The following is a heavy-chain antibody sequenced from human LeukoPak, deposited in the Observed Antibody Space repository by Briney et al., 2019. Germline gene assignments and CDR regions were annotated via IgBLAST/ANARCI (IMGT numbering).Heavy chain of an antibody. CDR1: GYTFTGYY. Sequence: GASVKVSCKASGYTFTGYYMHWVRQAPGQGLEWMGWINPNSGGTNYAQKFQGRVTMTRDTSISTAYMELSRLRSDDTAVYYCAREGYSGSVVDTPAFDIWGQGTMVTVSS. CDR3: AREGYSGSVVDTPAFDI. V-gene: IGHV1-2*02. CDR2: INPNSGGT. J-gene: IGHJ3*02. D-gene: IGHD1-26*01.